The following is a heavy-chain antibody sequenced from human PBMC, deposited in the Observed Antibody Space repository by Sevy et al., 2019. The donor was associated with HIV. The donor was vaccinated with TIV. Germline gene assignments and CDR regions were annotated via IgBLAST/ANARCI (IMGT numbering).Heavy chain of an antibody. Sequence: GGSLRLSCAASGFTFSSYWMSWVRQAPGKGLVWVSRINSDGSGTSYADSVKGRFTISRDNAKNTLYLQMNSLRPEDTAVYYCARGVVGATTVGMDVWGQGTTVTVSS. CDR2: INSDGSGT. D-gene: IGHD1-26*01. CDR3: ARGVVGATTVGMDV. J-gene: IGHJ6*02. V-gene: IGHV3-74*01. CDR1: GFTFSSYW.